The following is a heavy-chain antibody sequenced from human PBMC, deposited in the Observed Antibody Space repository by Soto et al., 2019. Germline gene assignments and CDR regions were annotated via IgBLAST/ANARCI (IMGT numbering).Heavy chain of an antibody. J-gene: IGHJ6*03. Sequence: EVQLVESGGGFVQPGGSLRLSCAASGFTFSSYWMHWVRQAPGKGLVWVSRINSDGSSTSYADSVKGRFTISRDNAKNTLYLQMNSLRAEDTAVYYCAAPAAGNYDFWSGRRGGDYCYYMDVWGKGTTVTVSS. CDR2: INSDGSST. CDR1: GFTFSSYW. CDR3: AAPAAGNYDFWSGRRGGDYCYYMDV. V-gene: IGHV3-74*01. D-gene: IGHD3-3*01.